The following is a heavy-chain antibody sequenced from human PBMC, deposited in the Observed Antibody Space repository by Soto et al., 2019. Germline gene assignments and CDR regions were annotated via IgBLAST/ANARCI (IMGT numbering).Heavy chain of an antibody. V-gene: IGHV3-33*01. D-gene: IGHD3-3*01. J-gene: IGHJ4*02. Sequence: LVRQAPGKGLEWVAVIWYGGSNKYYADSVKGRFTISRDNSKNTLYLQMNSLRAEDTAVYYCARSGILEWLRPTYYFDYWGQGTLVTVSS. CDR2: IWYGGSNK. CDR3: ARSGILEWLRPTYYFDY.